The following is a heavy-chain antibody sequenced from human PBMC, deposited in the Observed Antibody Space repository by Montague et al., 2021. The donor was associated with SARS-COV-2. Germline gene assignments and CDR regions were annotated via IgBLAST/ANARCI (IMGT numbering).Heavy chain of an antibody. CDR3: AVNYGSGSYSTYYYGMDV. Sequence: SETLSLTCAVYGGSFSGYYWSWIRQPPGKGLEWIGGINHSGSTNYNPSLKSRVTISVDTSKNQFSLKLSSVTAADTAVYYCAVNYGSGSYSTYYYGMDVWGQGATVTVSS. D-gene: IGHD3-10*01. CDR1: GGSFSGYY. V-gene: IGHV4-34*01. J-gene: IGHJ6*02. CDR2: INHSGST.